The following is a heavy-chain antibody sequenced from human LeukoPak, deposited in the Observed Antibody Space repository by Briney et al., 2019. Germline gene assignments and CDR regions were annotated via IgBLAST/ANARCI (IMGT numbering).Heavy chain of an antibody. CDR2: IRSGATTI. Sequence: TGGSLRLSCEASGFSFSDYYMSWIRQPPGKGLEWIAYIRSGATTIYYADSVKGRFTISRDDAKNSLFLQMNSLRAEDTAIYYCATNNFRPYWGQGTLVTVSS. CDR1: GFSFSDYY. V-gene: IGHV3-11*01. D-gene: IGHD1-1*01. J-gene: IGHJ4*02. CDR3: ATNNFRPY.